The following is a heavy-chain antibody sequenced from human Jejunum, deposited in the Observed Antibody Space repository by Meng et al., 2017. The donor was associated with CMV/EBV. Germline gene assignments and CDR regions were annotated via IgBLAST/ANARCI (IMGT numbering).Heavy chain of an antibody. CDR1: GVTFRSHW. J-gene: IGHJ4*02. V-gene: IGHV3-74*01. CDR2: NNGGVSDI. CDR3: VRAGSGNAYGLFDY. Sequence: GVTFRSHWMHLVRQGPGKGLVWVSRNNGGVSDISYANSVKGRFTISRDNAKNTLYLQMNSLRADDMAVYYCVRAGSGNAYGLFDYWGQGTRVTVSS. D-gene: IGHD1-26*01.